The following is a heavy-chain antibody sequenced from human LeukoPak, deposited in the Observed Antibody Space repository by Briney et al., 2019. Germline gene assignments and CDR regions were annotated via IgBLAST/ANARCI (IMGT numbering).Heavy chain of an antibody. CDR1: GFTFSSYA. J-gene: IGHJ5*02. V-gene: IGHV3-30-3*01. D-gene: IGHD5-18*01. CDR2: ISYDGSNK. Sequence: GGSLRLSCAASGFTFSSYAMHWVRQAPGNGLEWVAVISYDGSNKYYADSVKGRFTISRDNSKNTLYLQMNSLRAEDTAVYYCARGRIQLCLRRKWFDPWGQGTLVTVSS. CDR3: ARGRIQLCLRRKWFDP.